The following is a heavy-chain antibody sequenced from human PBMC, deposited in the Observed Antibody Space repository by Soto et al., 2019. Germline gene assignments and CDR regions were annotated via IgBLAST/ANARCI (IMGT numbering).Heavy chain of an antibody. J-gene: IGHJ6*02. CDR2: IAAYNGNT. CDR3: ARDDHDFYYYLNMDV. D-gene: IGHD3-22*01. Sequence: QVHLVQSGAEVKKPGASVKVSCKASGYSFNNYGISWVRQAPGQGLEWMGWIAAYNGNTNYAQKFQGRVTMTTDTSXRTAYMELRSLRSDDTAVYYCARDDHDFYYYLNMDVWGQGTTVTVSS. CDR1: GYSFNNYG. V-gene: IGHV1-18*01.